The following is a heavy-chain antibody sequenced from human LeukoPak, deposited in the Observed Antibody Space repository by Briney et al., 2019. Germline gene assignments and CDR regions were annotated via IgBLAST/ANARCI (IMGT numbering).Heavy chain of an antibody. CDR1: GGSISSGDYY. D-gene: IGHD5-18*01. J-gene: IGHJ2*01. V-gene: IGHV4-30-4*01. CDR3: ARGYSYGYGYFDL. Sequence: SETLSLTCTVSGGSISSGDYYWSWIRQPPGKGLEWIGYIYYSGSTYYNPSLKSRVTISVDTSKNQFSLKLSSVTAADTAVYYCARGYSYGYGYFDLWGRGTLVTVSS. CDR2: IYYSGST.